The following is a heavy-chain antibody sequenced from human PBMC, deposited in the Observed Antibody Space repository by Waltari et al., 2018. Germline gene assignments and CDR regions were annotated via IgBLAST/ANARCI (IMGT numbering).Heavy chain of an antibody. CDR3: AKDGGEXGXXVVGPYFYYMDX. Sequence: EVQLLXXGGGXAXXGGSLRLSXEXSXXTFSNHAMSWVRQAPGKGLQWVSVISANGESTYYADSVTXRXTXSXDXXKNTLYLQMNXLRAEDTXVYHCAKDGGEXGXXVVGPYFYYMDXXXXXXTVIISS. CDR1: XXTFSNHA. J-gene: IGHJ6*03. D-gene: IGHD3-16*01. CDR2: ISANGEST. V-gene: IGHV3-23*01.